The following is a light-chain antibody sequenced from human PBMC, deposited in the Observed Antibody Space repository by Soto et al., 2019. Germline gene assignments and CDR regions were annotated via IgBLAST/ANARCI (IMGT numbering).Light chain of an antibody. Sequence: QLVLTQPPSVSEAPRQRVTISCSGSSSNIGNNAVNWYQQFPGKAPKLLIYFDDLLPSGVSDRFSGSRSGTSASLAISGLQSEDEADYYCAAWDDSVNGWVFGGGTKLTVL. V-gene: IGLV1-36*01. J-gene: IGLJ3*02. CDR1: SSNIGNNA. CDR3: AAWDDSVNGWV. CDR2: FDD.